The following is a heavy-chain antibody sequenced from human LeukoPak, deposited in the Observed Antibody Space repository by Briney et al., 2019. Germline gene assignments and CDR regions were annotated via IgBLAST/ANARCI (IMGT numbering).Heavy chain of an antibody. V-gene: IGHV3-23*01. Sequence: GGSLRLSCAASGFTFKTHAMSWVRQAPGKGLEWVSRIDDSGVIRSYADSVRGRFTISRDNSKMTLTLQMNSLRAEDTAVYYCAKRLKRNYYYHYAMDVWGQGTTVTVSS. D-gene: IGHD3-22*01. J-gene: IGHJ6*02. CDR1: GFTFKTHA. CDR2: IDDSGVIR. CDR3: AKRLKRNYYYHYAMDV.